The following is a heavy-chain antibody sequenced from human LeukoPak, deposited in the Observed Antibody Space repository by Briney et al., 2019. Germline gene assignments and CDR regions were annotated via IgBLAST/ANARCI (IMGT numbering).Heavy chain of an antibody. CDR1: GFPFSSYA. Sequence: GGSLRLSCSASGFPFSSYAMHWVRQAPGKGLEWVAVISYDGSNKYYADSVKGRFTISRDNSKNTLYLQMNSLRAEDTAVYYCARGAYYYDSSGYYVHWGQGTLVTVSS. CDR2: ISYDGSNK. D-gene: IGHD3-22*01. V-gene: IGHV3-30-3*01. CDR3: ARGAYYYDSSGYYVH. J-gene: IGHJ4*02.